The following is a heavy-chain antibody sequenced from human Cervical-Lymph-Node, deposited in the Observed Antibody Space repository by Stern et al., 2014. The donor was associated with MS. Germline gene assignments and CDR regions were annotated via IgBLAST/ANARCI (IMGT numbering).Heavy chain of an antibody. D-gene: IGHD3-22*01. CDR2: MSFNGNNK. CDR3: AKDIGHSSVWAGYYYGLDV. CDR1: GFSFSTYG. J-gene: IGHJ6*02. Sequence: MQLVESGGGVVQPGRSLRLSCAASGFSFSTYGMHWVRQAPGKGLEWLAVMSFNGNNKSHADAVKGRFTISRANSKDTRYLQMNSLRAEDTAVYYCAKDIGHSSVWAGYYYGLDVWGQGTTVTVSS. V-gene: IGHV3-30*18.